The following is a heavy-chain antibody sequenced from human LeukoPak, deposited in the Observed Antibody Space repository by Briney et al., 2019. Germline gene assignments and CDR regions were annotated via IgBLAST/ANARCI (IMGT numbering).Heavy chain of an antibody. V-gene: IGHV3-7*01. CDR1: GFTFSSRDW. CDR3: ASATRPPYFDY. J-gene: IGHJ4*02. CDR2: IKQDGSEK. Sequence: GGSLRLSCVASGFTFSSRDWMTWVRQAPGKGLEWVANIKQDGSEKNYVDSVKGRFTISRDNAKNSLYLQMNSLRAEDTAVYYCASATRPPYFDYWGQGTLVTVSS.